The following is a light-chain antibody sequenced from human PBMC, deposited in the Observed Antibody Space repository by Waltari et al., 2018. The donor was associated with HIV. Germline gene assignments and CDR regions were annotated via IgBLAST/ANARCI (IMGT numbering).Light chain of an antibody. V-gene: IGKV4-1*01. CDR2: WAS. CDR1: QSLLYSSNNKNY. CDR3: QQYYITPYT. J-gene: IGKJ2*01. Sequence: DIVMTQSPDSLTVSLDERATMNCKSSQSLLYSSNNKNYLAWYQQKPGQPPKLLIYWASTRESGVPDRFSGSGSGTDFTLTISSLQAEDVAVYYCQQYYITPYTFGQGTKLEIK.